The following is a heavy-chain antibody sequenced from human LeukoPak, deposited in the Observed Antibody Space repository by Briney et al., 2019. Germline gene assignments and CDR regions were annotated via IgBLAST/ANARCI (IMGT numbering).Heavy chain of an antibody. CDR2: IRSKAYGGTT. CDR3: TRADSTAGYCSSTSCYWWFDP. CDR1: GFTFSSYA. J-gene: IGHJ5*02. D-gene: IGHD2-2*01. Sequence: PGGSLRLSCAASGFTFSSYAMSWFRQAPGKGLEWVGFIRSKAYGGTTEYAASVKGRFTISRDDSKSIAYLQMNSLKTEDTAVYYCTRADSTAGYCSSTSCYWWFDPWGQGTLVTVSS. V-gene: IGHV3-49*03.